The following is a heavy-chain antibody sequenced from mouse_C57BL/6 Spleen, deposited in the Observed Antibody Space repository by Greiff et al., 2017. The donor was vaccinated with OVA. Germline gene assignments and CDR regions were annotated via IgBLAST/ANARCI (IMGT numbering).Heavy chain of an antibody. CDR3: ARFYGIYAMDY. CDR2: IDPEDGET. CDR1: GFNIKDYY. D-gene: IGHD2-1*01. J-gene: IGHJ4*01. Sequence: EVQLQQSGAELVKPGASVKLSCTASGFNIKDYYMHWVKQRTEQGLEWIGRIDPEDGETKYAPKFPGKATITADTSSNTAYLQLSSLTSEDTAVYYCARFYGIYAMDYWGQGTSVTVSS. V-gene: IGHV14-2*01.